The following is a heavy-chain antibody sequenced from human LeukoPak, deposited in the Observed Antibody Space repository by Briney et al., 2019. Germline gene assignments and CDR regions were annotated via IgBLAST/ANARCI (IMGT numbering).Heavy chain of an antibody. CDR1: GFTFSSYA. D-gene: IGHD3-3*01. Sequence: GSLRLSCAASGFTFSSYAMSWVRQAPGKGLEWVSGISGSGGSTYYADSVKGRFTISRDNSKNTLYLEMYSLRAEDTAVYYCATTRVLEWLLYPYGMDVWGQGTTVTVSS. CDR3: ATTRVLEWLLYPYGMDV. V-gene: IGHV3-23*01. CDR2: ISGSGGST. J-gene: IGHJ6*02.